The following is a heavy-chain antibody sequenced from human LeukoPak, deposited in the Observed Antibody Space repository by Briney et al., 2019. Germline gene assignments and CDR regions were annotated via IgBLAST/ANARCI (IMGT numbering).Heavy chain of an antibody. D-gene: IGHD6-19*01. CDR3: ARDYSSGWYYFDY. Sequence: ASVKVSFKASGGTFSSYTISWVRQAPGQGLEWMGRIIPILGIANYAQKFQGRVTITADKSTSTAYMELSSLRSEDTAVYYCARDYSSGWYYFDYWGQGTLVTVSS. CDR1: GGTFSSYT. CDR2: IIPILGIA. J-gene: IGHJ4*02. V-gene: IGHV1-69*04.